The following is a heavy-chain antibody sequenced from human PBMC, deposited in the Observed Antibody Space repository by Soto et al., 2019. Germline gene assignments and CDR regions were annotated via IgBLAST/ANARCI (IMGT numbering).Heavy chain of an antibody. CDR2: IIPIFGTA. D-gene: IGHD6-6*01. CDR3: TRENSSSSLYYYYGMDV. CDR1: GGTFSSYA. V-gene: IGHV1-69*01. Sequence: QVQLVQSGAEVKKPGSSVKVSCKASGGTFSSYAISWVRQAPGQGLEWMGGIIPIFGTANYAQKFQGRVTITADESTSTAYMELSSLRSEDTAVYYCTRENSSSSLYYYYGMDVWGQGTTVTVSS. J-gene: IGHJ6*02.